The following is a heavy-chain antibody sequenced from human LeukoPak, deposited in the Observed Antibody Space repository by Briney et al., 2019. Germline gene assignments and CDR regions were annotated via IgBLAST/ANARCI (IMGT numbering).Heavy chain of an antibody. Sequence: GGSLRLSCAASGFIFSGYYMSWVRQAPGGGLEWVAYFSSSAGSSVYYADSVKGRFTISRDNANNSLSLQMNGLRADDSAVYYCARLRGFIDYWGQGTVVTVSS. CDR3: ARLRGFIDY. D-gene: IGHD3-10*01. V-gene: IGHV3-11*01. J-gene: IGHJ4*02. CDR1: GFIFSGYY. CDR2: FSSSAGSSV.